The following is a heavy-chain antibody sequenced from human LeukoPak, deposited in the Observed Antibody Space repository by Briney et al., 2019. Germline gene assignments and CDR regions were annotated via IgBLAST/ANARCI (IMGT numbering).Heavy chain of an antibody. J-gene: IGHJ4*02. D-gene: IGHD4-23*01. CDR1: GFTFSSCA. CDR2: IKSKRDGETT. V-gene: IGHV3-15*01. Sequence: GGSLRLSCAASGFTFSSCAMSWVRQAPGKGLEWVGRIKSKRDGETTDYAALVKSRFSISRDDSKNTVYLQMNSLRTEDTAVYYCTSLVGSPTYWGQGTLVAVSS. CDR3: TSLVGSPTY.